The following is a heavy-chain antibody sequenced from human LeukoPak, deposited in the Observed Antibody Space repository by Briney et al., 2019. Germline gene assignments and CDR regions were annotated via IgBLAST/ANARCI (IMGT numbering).Heavy chain of an antibody. V-gene: IGHV4-61*02. D-gene: IGHD3-10*01. J-gene: IGHJ3*02. CDR2: IYTSGST. CDR1: GGSISSGSYY. CDR3: ARDPLWFGELSGAFDI. Sequence: SETLSLTCTVSGGSISSGSYYWIWIRQPAGKGLEWIGRIYTSGSTNYNPSLKSRVTISVDTSKNQFSLKLSSVTAADTAVYYCARDPLWFGELSGAFDIWGQGTMVTVSS.